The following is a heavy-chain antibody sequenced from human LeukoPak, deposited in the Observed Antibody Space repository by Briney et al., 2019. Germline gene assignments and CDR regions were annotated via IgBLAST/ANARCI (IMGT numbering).Heavy chain of an antibody. Sequence: SETLSLTCTVSGGSISSSSYYWGWIRQPPGKGLEWIGSIYYSGSTYYNPSLKSRVTISVDTSKNQFSLKLSSVTAADTAVYYCARQVGSGSYYRPHNHFDYWGQGTLVTVSS. V-gene: IGHV4-39*01. CDR2: IYYSGST. J-gene: IGHJ4*02. CDR1: GGSISSSSYY. D-gene: IGHD3-10*01. CDR3: ARQVGSGSYYRPHNHFDY.